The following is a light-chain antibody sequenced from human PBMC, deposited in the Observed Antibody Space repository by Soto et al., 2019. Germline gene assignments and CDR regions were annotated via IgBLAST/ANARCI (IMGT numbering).Light chain of an antibody. CDR3: SSWTTSSTYV. V-gene: IGLV2-14*03. CDR2: DVS. Sequence: QSAPTQPASVSGSPGQSITISCTGTSSDVGAYNYVSWYQHLPVKAPKLIIYDVSNRPSGVSTRFSGSKSGNTASLTISGLQAEDEADYYFSSWTTSSTYVFGTGTKLTVL. J-gene: IGLJ1*01. CDR1: SSDVGAYNY.